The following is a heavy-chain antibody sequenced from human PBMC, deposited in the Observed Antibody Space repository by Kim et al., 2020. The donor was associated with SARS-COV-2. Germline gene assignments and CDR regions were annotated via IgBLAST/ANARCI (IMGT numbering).Heavy chain of an antibody. J-gene: IGHJ4*02. Sequence: KSRVTISVDASKTQFSLKLSSVTAADTAVYYCARGFLRPKRGVIIRFDYWGQGTLVTVSS. V-gene: IGHV4-34*01. D-gene: IGHD3-10*01. CDR3: ARGFLRPKRGVIIRFDY.